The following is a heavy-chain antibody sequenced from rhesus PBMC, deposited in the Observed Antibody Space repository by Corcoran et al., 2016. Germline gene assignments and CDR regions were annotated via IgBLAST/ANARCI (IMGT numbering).Heavy chain of an antibody. CDR2: IFGGTGST. V-gene: IGHV4-127*01. Sequence: QVHLQESGPGLVKPSETLSLTGAVSGYSISRAYGWDWIRQPPGKGLDWIGQIFGGTGSTYYHPSLKSRVTVSKDTSKNQFSLKLRSVTAADTAVYYCARAVYWYFDLWGPGSPITISS. CDR1: GYSISRAYG. CDR3: ARAVYWYFDL. J-gene: IGHJ2*01.